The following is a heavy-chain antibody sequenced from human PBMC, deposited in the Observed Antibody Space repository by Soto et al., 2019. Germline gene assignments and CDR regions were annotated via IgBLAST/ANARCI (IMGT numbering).Heavy chain of an antibody. CDR3: ARAPLNYYYGSGGRIYYYYGMGV. Sequence: SETLSLTCAVSGGSFSGYYWSWIRQPPGKRREWIGEINHSGSTNYNPSLKSRVTISVDTSKNQFSLKLSSVTAADTAVYYCARAPLNYYYGSGGRIYYYYGMGVWGQGTTVTVCS. D-gene: IGHD3-10*01. CDR1: GGSFSGYY. CDR2: INHSGST. V-gene: IGHV4-34*01. J-gene: IGHJ6*02.